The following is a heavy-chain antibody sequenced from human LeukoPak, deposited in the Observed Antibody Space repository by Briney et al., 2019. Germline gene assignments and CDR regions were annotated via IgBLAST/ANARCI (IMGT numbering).Heavy chain of an antibody. CDR2: IYYSGST. Sequence: KASQTLSLTCTVSGGSISSGDYYWSWIRQPPGKGLEWIGYIYYSGSTYYNPSLRSRVTISVDTSKNQFSLKLSSVTAADTAVYYCARDVPRGDYYGSGNFDSWGQGTLVTVSS. CDR1: GGSISSGDYY. V-gene: IGHV4-30-4*01. D-gene: IGHD3-10*01. J-gene: IGHJ4*02. CDR3: ARDVPRGDYYGSGNFDS.